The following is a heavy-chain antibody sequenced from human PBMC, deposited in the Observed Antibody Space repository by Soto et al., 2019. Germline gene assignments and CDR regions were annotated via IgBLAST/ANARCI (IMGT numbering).Heavy chain of an antibody. J-gene: IGHJ5*02. Sequence: SLMLSLDRSVGDGSRSRSSYSRGRIRQPPGKGLEWIGSIYYRGSTYYNPSLKSRVTISVDTSKNQFSLKLSSVTAADTAVYYCARAMTTVTTGGFDPWGQGTLVPVSS. V-gene: IGHV4-39*01. CDR2: IYYRGST. CDR1: DGSRSRSSYS. D-gene: IGHD4-17*01. CDR3: ARAMTTVTTGGFDP.